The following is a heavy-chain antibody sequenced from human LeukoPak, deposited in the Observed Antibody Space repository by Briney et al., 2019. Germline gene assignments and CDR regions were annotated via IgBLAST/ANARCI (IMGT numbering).Heavy chain of an antibody. CDR3: ARVPDPEIVGATYYFDY. CDR2: IYSGGST. D-gene: IGHD1-26*01. Sequence: GGSLRLSCAASGFTVSSNYMSWVRQAPGKGLEWVSVIYSGGSTYYADSVKGRFTISRDNSKNTLYLQMNSLRAEDTAVYYCARVPDPEIVGATYYFDYWGQGTLVTVSS. V-gene: IGHV3-66*01. CDR1: GFTVSSNY. J-gene: IGHJ4*02.